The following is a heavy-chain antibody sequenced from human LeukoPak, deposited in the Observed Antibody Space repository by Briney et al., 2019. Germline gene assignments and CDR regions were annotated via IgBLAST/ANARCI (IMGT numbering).Heavy chain of an antibody. CDR2: IYSGGST. CDR3: ARYDGSGSPFDY. Sequence: GASMKVSCKASGYTFTSYSISWVRQATGKGLEWVSVIYSGGSTYYADSVKGRFTISRDNSKNTLYLQMNSLRAEDTAVYYCARYDGSGSPFDYWGQGTLVTASS. D-gene: IGHD3-10*01. J-gene: IGHJ4*02. V-gene: IGHV3-53*01. CDR1: GYTFTSYS.